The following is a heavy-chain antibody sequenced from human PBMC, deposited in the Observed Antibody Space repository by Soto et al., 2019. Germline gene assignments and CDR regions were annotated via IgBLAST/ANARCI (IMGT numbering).Heavy chain of an antibody. J-gene: IGHJ6*03. CDR2: ISGSGGST. D-gene: IGHD2-15*01. CDR3: AKVMEYCSGDSCYSDYYYYMDV. Sequence: EVQLLESGGGLVQPGGSLRLSCAASGFTFSSYAMSWVRQAPGKGLEWVSAISGSGGSTYYADSVKGRFTISRDNSKNTLYLQMNSLRAEDTAVYYCAKVMEYCSGDSCYSDYYYYMDVWGKGTTVTVSS. V-gene: IGHV3-23*01. CDR1: GFTFSSYA.